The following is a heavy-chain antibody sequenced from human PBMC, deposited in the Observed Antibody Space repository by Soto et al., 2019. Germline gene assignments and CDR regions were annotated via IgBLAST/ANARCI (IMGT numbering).Heavy chain of an antibody. J-gene: IGHJ4*02. D-gene: IGHD3-10*01. V-gene: IGHV3-7*03. Sequence: PGGSLRLSCAASGFTLHTSWMNWVRQAPGKGLEWVANINQDGTEKYYVDSVKGRFTISRDNAKNSLYLQMNSLRAEDTAVYCCVVRGDYYFDYWGQGTLVTVSS. CDR1: GFTLHTSW. CDR2: INQDGTEK. CDR3: VVRGDYYFDY.